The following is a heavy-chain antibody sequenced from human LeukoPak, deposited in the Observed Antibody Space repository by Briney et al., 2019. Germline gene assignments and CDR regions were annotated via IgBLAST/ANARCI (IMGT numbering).Heavy chain of an antibody. V-gene: IGHV1-46*01. J-gene: IGHJ4*02. CDR3: ASSRDGYNTIEN. Sequence: ASVKVPCKASGYTFTSYYMHWVRQAPGQGLEWMGIINPSGGSTSYAQKFQGRVTMTRDTSTSTVYMELSSLRSEDTAVYYCASSRDGYNTIENWGQGTLVTVSS. D-gene: IGHD5-24*01. CDR2: INPSGGST. CDR1: GYTFTSYY.